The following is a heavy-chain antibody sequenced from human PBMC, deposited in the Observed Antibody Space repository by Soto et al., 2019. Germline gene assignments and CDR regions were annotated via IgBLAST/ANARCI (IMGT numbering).Heavy chain of an antibody. D-gene: IGHD5-18*01. CDR2: ISYDGSNK. J-gene: IGHJ6*02. Sequence: PVGSLRLSCAASGFTFSSYGMHWVRQAPGKGLEWVAVISYDGSNKYYADSVKGRFTISRDNSKNTLYLQMNSLRAEDTAVYYCAKDLDTAMAGYYYYYGMDVWGQGTTVTVSS. V-gene: IGHV3-30*18. CDR1: GFTFSSYG. CDR3: AKDLDTAMAGYYYYYGMDV.